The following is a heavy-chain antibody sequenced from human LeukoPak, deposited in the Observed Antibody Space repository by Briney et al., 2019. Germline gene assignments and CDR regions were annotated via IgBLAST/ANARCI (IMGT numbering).Heavy chain of an antibody. CDR1: GGSISSGGYY. V-gene: IGHV4-31*03. CDR3: ARDGVPAIDAFDI. CDR2: IYYSGST. Sequence: SETLSLTCTVSGGSISSGGYYWSWIRQHPGKGLEWTGYIYYSGSTYYNPSLKSRVTISVDTSKNQFSLKLSSVTAADTAVYYCARDGVPAIDAFDIWGQGTMVTVSS. D-gene: IGHD6-6*01. J-gene: IGHJ3*02.